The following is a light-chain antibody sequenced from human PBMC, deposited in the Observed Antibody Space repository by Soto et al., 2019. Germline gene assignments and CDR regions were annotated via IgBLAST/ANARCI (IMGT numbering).Light chain of an antibody. J-gene: IGKJ5*01. CDR1: QSVSRSD. V-gene: IGKV3-15*01. Sequence: EIVLTQSPGTVSLSPGERATLSCRASQSVSRSDLAWYQHKPGQSPRLLIYGTSSRATGVPARFSGSGSGTDFTLTISSLQSEDFAVYYCQQYNNWPPITFGQGTRLEIK. CDR2: GTS. CDR3: QQYNNWPPIT.